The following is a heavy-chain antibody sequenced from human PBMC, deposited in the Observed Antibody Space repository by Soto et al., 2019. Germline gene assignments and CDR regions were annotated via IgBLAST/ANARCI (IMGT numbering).Heavy chain of an antibody. CDR2: LSRTGDSA. J-gene: IGHJ5*01. CDR1: GFSFSDYA. D-gene: IGHD3-22*01. V-gene: IGHV3-23*01. CDR3: AKGPDGSGYYHNWFDS. Sequence: EVHLLESGGALVQPGGSLTLSCAASGFSFSDYAMSWVRQAPGKGLEWVSSLSRTGDSAYYADSVKGRFAISRDRSKNRLSLQMNSLRVEDTAVYYCAKGPDGSGYYHNWFDSWGQGTLITVSS.